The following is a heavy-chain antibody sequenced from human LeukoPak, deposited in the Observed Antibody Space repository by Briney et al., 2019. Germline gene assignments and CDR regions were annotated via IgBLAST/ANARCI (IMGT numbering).Heavy chain of an antibody. CDR1: GFTFSSYA. D-gene: IGHD6-6*01. V-gene: IGHV3-23*01. CDR2: VTVSGGGT. CDR3: AKRAARPAYYFDF. J-gene: IGHJ4*02. Sequence: GGSLRLSCTASGFTFSSYAMSWVRQAPGKGLEWVSTVTVSGGGTYYGDSVKGRFTISRDNSKNTLYLQMNSLRAEDTAVYYCAKRAARPAYYFDFWGQGTLVAISS.